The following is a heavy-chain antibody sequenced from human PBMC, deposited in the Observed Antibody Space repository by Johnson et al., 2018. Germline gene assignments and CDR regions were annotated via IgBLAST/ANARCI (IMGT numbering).Heavy chain of an antibody. D-gene: IGHD3-16*01. CDR3: RKPGAPPGGGDYYYVDV. J-gene: IGHJ6*03. CDR1: GYTFSSYG. V-gene: IGHV3-30*18. Sequence: QVQLVQSGGGVVQPGRSLRLSCAASGYTFSSYGIHWVRQAPGKGLEWVAAIAYDGSNKQYADSVKGRFTISRDNSKSTLYLQMDSLSPEDTAVYHCRKPGAPPGGGDYYYVDVWGRGTPVTVSS. CDR2: IAYDGSNK.